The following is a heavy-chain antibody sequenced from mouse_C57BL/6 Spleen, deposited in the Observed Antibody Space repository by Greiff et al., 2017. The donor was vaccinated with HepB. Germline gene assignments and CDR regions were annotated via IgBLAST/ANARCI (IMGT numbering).Heavy chain of an antibody. CDR2: IYPGNSDT. D-gene: IGHD1-1*01. CDR1: GYTFTSYW. CDR3: TRSYYYGSSYYWYFDV. J-gene: IGHJ1*03. Sequence: ESGTVLARPGASVKMSCKTSGYTFTSYWMHWVKQRPGQGLEWIGAIYPGNSDTSYNQKFKGKAKLTAVTSASTAYMELSSLTNEDSAVYYCTRSYYYGSSYYWYFDVWGTGTTVTVSS. V-gene: IGHV1-5*01.